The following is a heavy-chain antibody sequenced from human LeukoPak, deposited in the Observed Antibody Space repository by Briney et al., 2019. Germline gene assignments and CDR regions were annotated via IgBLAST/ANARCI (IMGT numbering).Heavy chain of an antibody. J-gene: IGHJ4*02. CDR1: GFTFSSYW. D-gene: IGHD3-10*01. CDR3: ARDITLTRGGRSDY. V-gene: IGHV3-74*01. CDR2: INSDGKTT. Sequence: PGGSLRLSCAASGFTFSSYWMYWVRQAPGKGLVWVSRINSDGKTTNYADSVKGRFTISRDNAKNTLYLQMNSLRAEDMAVYYCARDITLTRGGRSDYWGQGTLVTVSA.